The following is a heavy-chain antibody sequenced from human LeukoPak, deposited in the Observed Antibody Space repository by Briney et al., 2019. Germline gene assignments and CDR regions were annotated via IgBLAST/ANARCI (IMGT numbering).Heavy chain of an antibody. CDR2: VYTSGIT. J-gene: IGHJ6*03. D-gene: IGHD3-9*01. CDR3: ARHNGFDRGYYYYMDV. Sequence: PSETLSLTCTVSGGFINSYYWSWIRQPAGKGLEWIGRVYTSGITNYNPSLKSRITMSVDTSKNQFSLKPTSVTAADTAFYYCARHNGFDRGYYYYMDVWGKGTTVTVSS. V-gene: IGHV4-4*07. CDR1: GGFINSYY.